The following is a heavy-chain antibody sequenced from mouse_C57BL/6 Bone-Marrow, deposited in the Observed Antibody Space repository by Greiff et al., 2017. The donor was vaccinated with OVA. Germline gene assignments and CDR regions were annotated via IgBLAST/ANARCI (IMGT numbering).Heavy chain of an antibody. CDR3: ARYKGRVAVDYFDY. Sequence: EVKLVESGGGLVQPGDSLSLSCAASGFTFTNYYMSWVRQTPGKALAWLAFIRNKPNGSTTEYSASVKGRFTISRDNSQSILYLQMNALRAEDSATYYCARYKGRVAVDYFDYWGQGTALTVSS. J-gene: IGHJ2*01. CDR2: IRNKPNGSTT. CDR1: GFTFTNYY. D-gene: IGHD1-1*01. V-gene: IGHV7-3*01.